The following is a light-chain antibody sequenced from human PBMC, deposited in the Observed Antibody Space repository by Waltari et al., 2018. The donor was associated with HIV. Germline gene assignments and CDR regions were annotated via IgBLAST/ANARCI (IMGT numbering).Light chain of an antibody. CDR3: AAWDDSLL. Sequence: QSVLTQPPSASGTPGQRVTISCSGSSSNIGSKYVYWYQQLPGTAPKLHIYRNNQRPSGVPDRFSGSKSGTSAPLAISGVRSEDEADYYCAAWDDSLLFGGGTKLTVL. CDR2: RNN. J-gene: IGLJ2*01. CDR1: SSNIGSKY. V-gene: IGLV1-47*01.